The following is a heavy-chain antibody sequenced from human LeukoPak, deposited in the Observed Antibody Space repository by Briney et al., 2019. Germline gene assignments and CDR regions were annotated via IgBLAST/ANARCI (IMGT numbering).Heavy chain of an antibody. J-gene: IGHJ4*02. Sequence: GGSLRLSCAASGFTFSSYWMNWARQAPGKGLEWVASINPDGIKRYSANSVKGRFTISRDNARNSLYLQMDSLRVEDTAFYYCARDLAFSRLDYWGQGVLVTVSS. CDR3: ARDLAFSRLDY. CDR2: INPDGIKR. V-gene: IGHV3-7*01. D-gene: IGHD2/OR15-2a*01. CDR1: GFTFSSYW.